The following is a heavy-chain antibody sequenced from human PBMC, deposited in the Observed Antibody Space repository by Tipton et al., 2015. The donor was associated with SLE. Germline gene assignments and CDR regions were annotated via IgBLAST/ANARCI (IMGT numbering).Heavy chain of an antibody. D-gene: IGHD5-24*01. CDR1: GYIFSTYG. J-gene: IGHJ6*03. CDR2: INPYNDNT. Sequence: QVQLVQSGAEVKKPGASVKVSCRASGYIFSTYGISWVRQAPGQGLEWMGGINPYNDNTDYVELLQGRVTMTTDTSTGTAYMELTSLNSDDTAIYYCARHPVAGYTYYMDVWGTGTTVTVSS. V-gene: IGHV1-18*01. CDR3: ARHPVAGYTYYMDV.